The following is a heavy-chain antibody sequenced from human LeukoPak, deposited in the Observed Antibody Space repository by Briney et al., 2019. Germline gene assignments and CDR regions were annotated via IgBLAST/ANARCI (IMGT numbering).Heavy chain of an antibody. Sequence: ASVKVSCKASGYIFTHYAMHWVRQAPGQRLEWMGWINADNGNTRYSQELEGRVTFTRDTSASTAYMELTSLRPADTAVFYCARDFQWEPKPKGYYFDYWGQGTLVTVSS. CDR2: INADNGNT. V-gene: IGHV1-3*01. D-gene: IGHD1-26*01. J-gene: IGHJ4*02. CDR1: GYIFTHYA. CDR3: ARDFQWEPKPKGYYFDY.